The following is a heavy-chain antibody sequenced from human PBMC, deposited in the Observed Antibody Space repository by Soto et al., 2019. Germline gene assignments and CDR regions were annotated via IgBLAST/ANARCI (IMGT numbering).Heavy chain of an antibody. CDR3: ARGTLPRNNALHYYMDV. Sequence: SETLSLTCAVYGESFCVYYWSWIRQPPGKGLEWIGEINHSGSTNYNPSLKSRVTISVDTSKNQFSLKLSSVTAADTAVYYCARGTLPRNNALHYYMDVWGKGTTVTVSS. J-gene: IGHJ6*03. CDR2: INHSGST. V-gene: IGHV4-34*01. D-gene: IGHD1-1*01. CDR1: GESFCVYY.